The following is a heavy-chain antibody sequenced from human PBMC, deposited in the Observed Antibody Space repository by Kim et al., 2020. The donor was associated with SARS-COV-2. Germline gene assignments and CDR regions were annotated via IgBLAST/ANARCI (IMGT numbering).Heavy chain of an antibody. V-gene: IGHV3-15*01. CDR3: GSAAASYYGMDV. CDR2: IKSKTDGGTT. D-gene: IGHD6-13*01. CDR1: GFTFSNAW. Sequence: GGSLRLSCAASGFTFSNAWMSWVRQAPGKGLEWVGRIKSKTDGGTTDYAAPVKGRFTISRDDSKNTLYLQINSLKTEDTAVYYCGSAAASYYGMDVWGQGTTVTVSS. J-gene: IGHJ6*02.